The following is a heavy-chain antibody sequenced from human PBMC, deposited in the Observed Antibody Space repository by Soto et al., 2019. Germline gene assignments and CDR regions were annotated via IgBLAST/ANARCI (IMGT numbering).Heavy chain of an antibody. J-gene: IGHJ6*02. CDR1: GYTFTSYD. V-gene: IGHV1-3*01. CDR2: INAGNGNT. Sequence: ASVKVSCKASGYTFTSYDMHWVRQAPGQRLEWMGWINAGNGNTKYSQKFQGRVTITRDTSASTAYMELSSLRSEDTAVYYCARTVGYYYGMDVWGQGTTVTSP. CDR3: ARTVGYYYGMDV. D-gene: IGHD4-17*01.